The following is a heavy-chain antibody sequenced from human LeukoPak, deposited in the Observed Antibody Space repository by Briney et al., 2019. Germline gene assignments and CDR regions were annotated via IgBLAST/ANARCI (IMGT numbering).Heavy chain of an antibody. CDR2: IYHSGST. J-gene: IGHJ4*02. CDR3: ARIPIAAAGLYYFDY. Sequence: SETLSLTCAVSGGSISSGGYSWSWIRQPPGKGLEWIGYIYHSGSTNYNPSLKSRVTISVDTSKNQFSLKLSSVTAADTAVYYCARIPIAAAGLYYFDYWGRGTLVTVSS. CDR1: GGSISSGGYS. D-gene: IGHD6-13*01. V-gene: IGHV4-30-2*01.